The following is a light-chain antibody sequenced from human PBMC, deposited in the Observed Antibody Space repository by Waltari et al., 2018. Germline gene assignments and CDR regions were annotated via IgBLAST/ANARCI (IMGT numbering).Light chain of an antibody. Sequence: EIVMTQSPATLSVFPGERATLSCRASQSIRSNLAWYQHKPGQAPRLLIYGASTRAPGIPARCSGSGSGTEFTLTISSLQSEDFAVYFCQQYDNWLGTFGQGTKVEIK. J-gene: IGKJ1*01. CDR2: GAS. CDR1: QSIRSN. V-gene: IGKV3-15*01. CDR3: QQYDNWLGT.